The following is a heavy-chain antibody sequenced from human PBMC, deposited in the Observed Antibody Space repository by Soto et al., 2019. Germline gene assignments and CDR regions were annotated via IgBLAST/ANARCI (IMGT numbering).Heavy chain of an antibody. J-gene: IGHJ6*02. CDR1: GLSLNKRGKR. CDR2: IDWDDDK. V-gene: IGHV2-70*01. D-gene: IGHD4-4*01. CDR3: ARILSYSNYVSVYYYGMAV. Sequence: AAKLGNAARRVRVKCTLSGLSLNKRGKRVSWIRQPPGKALEWLALIDWDDDKYYSTSLKTRLTISKDTSKNQVVLTMTNMDPVDTATYYCARILSYSNYVSVYYYGMAVWGQGTTVTVSS.